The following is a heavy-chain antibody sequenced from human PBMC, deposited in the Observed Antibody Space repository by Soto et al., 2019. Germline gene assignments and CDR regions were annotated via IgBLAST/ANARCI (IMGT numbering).Heavy chain of an antibody. J-gene: IGHJ6*02. D-gene: IGHD3-9*01. CDR1: GFTFNTYE. CDR2: ISSSAVSTI. Sequence: EVQLVESGGGLVQPGGSLRLSCAAAGFTFNTYEMNWVRQAPGKGLEWVSYISSSAVSTIYYADSVKGRFTISRDNAKNSLYLQMNSLRAEDTAVYYCARDRLSPYDILAGYRFYGMDVWGQGTTVTVSS. V-gene: IGHV3-48*03. CDR3: ARDRLSPYDILAGYRFYGMDV.